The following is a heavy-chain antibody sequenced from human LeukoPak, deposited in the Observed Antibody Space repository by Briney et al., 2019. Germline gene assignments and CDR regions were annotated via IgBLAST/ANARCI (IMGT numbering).Heavy chain of an antibody. Sequence: ASVKVSCKASGYTFTGYYMHWVRQAPGQGLEWMGWINPNSGGTNYAQKFQGRVTMTRDTSISTAYMELSRLRSDDTAVYYCARINYDFPLYYMGVWGKGTTVTVSS. CDR2: INPNSGGT. V-gene: IGHV1-2*02. CDR1: GYTFTGYY. D-gene: IGHD3-3*01. CDR3: ARINYDFPLYYMGV. J-gene: IGHJ6*03.